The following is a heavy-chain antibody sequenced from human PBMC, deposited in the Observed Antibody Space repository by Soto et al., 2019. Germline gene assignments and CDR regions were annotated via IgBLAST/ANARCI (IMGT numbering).Heavy chain of an antibody. J-gene: IGHJ6*04. CDR2: IYYSGST. V-gene: IGHV4-39*01. D-gene: IGHD3-3*01. CDR1: GGSISSSSYY. CDR3: ARHPRECLEEYYYYYGMDV. Sequence: LETLSLTCTVSGGSISSSSYYWGWIRQPPGKGLEWIGSIYYSGSTYYNPSLKSRVTISVDTSKNQFSLKLSSVTAADTAVYYCARHPRECLEEYYYYYGMDVWGEGTTVPVSS.